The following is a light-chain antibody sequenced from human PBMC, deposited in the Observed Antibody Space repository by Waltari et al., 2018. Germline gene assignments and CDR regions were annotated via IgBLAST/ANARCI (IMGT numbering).Light chain of an antibody. CDR2: SNN. Sequence: QSVLTQPPSASGTPRQRGTISCSGASSHIGRKTGHGYQQRPGTAPKLLIYSNNQRPSGVPDRFSGSKSGTSASLAISGLQSEDEADYYCAAWDDSLNGVVFGGGTKLTVL. CDR1: SSHIGRKT. V-gene: IGLV1-44*01. J-gene: IGLJ2*01. CDR3: AAWDDSLNGVV.